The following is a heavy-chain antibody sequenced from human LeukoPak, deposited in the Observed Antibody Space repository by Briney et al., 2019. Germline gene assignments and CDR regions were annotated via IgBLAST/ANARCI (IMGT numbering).Heavy chain of an antibody. Sequence: TGGSLRLSCAASGFTFSSYAMHWVRQAPGKGLEWVAVISYDGSNKYYADSVKSRFTISRDNSKNTLYLQMNSLRAEDTAVYYCARTIFGVVPHRRYYYGMDVWGQGTTVTVSS. V-gene: IGHV3-30-3*01. CDR3: ARTIFGVVPHRRYYYGMDV. D-gene: IGHD3-3*01. J-gene: IGHJ6*02. CDR1: GFTFSSYA. CDR2: ISYDGSNK.